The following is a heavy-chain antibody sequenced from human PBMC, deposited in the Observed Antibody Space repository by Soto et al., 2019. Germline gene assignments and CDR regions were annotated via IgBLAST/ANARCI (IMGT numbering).Heavy chain of an antibody. CDR3: ARALIKRSDYYFDY. Sequence: XGSLRLSCAASGVTFSSYAMSWVRQAPGKGLEWVSSISGSGGNTYYVDSVKGRFTISRDNSKNTQYLQMNSLRAEDTAVYYCARALIKRSDYYFDYWGQGSLVTVSA. D-gene: IGHD3-10*01. V-gene: IGHV3-23*01. CDR1: GVTFSSYA. CDR2: ISGSGGNT. J-gene: IGHJ4*02.